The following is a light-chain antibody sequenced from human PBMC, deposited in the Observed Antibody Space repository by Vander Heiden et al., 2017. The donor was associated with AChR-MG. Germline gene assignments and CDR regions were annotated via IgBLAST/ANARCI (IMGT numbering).Light chain of an antibody. CDR3: CSSAGTYTWV. V-gene: IGLV2-11*01. CDR1: SSNVGGDDQ. J-gene: IGLJ3*02. Sequence: QSALTQPCSVSGSPGQSVTISCTGTSSNVGGDDQVSRYQHQPGKPPKLRNYKVTKRPSGVPHRFSGSKSGHTASLTISVLHAEDEADYYCCSSAGTYTWVLAGGTTPPVL. CDR2: KVT.